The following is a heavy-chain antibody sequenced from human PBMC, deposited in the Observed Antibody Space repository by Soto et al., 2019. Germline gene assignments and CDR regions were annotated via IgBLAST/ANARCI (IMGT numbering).Heavy chain of an antibody. CDR3: AGGGAMGVDY. D-gene: IGHD1-26*01. CDR1: GFTFNTHW. V-gene: IGHV3-74*01. J-gene: IGHJ4*02. Sequence: GGTLRLSCTASGFTFNTHWMHWVRQAPGKGLVWVSRIYFDGITTNYADSVKGRLTVSRDNATNTGYLHVNTLRDEDKAVYYCAGGGAMGVDYWGQGTLVTVSS. CDR2: IYFDGITT.